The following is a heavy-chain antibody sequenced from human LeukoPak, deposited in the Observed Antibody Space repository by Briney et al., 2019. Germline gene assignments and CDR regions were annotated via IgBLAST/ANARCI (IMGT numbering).Heavy chain of an antibody. D-gene: IGHD2-2*01. V-gene: IGHV5-51*01. CDR2: IYPGDSDT. J-gene: IGHJ3*01. CDR3: ARMGAICSSTSCQPRSHIIAP. CDR1: GYSFSSYW. Sequence: GESLKISCKGFGYSFSSYWIGWVRQMSGNGLEWMGIIYPGDSDTRYSPSFQGQVTITADKSISTAYLQWSSLKASDTAMYYCARMGAICSSTSCQPRSHIIAPWGQGTMVTVSS.